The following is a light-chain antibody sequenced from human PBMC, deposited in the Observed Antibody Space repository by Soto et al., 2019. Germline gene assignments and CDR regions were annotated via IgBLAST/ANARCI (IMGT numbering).Light chain of an antibody. J-gene: IGKJ2*01. CDR2: AAS. Sequence: DIQMTQSPSSLSASVGDRVTITCRASQTITGYLNWYQQRPGKAPKLLIYAASSMQSGFPSRFSGSVSGTDFTLTINSLQPEDFATYYCQQSHGIPYTFGQGTKLEIK. V-gene: IGKV1-39*01. CDR1: QTITGY. CDR3: QQSHGIPYT.